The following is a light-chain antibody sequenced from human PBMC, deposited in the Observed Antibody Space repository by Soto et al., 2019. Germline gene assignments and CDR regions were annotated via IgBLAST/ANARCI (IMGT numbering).Light chain of an antibody. CDR2: AAS. CDR1: LSVSSCY. J-gene: IGKJ2*01. CDR3: QQYDSSRFT. Sequence: DIVLTQSPATLSLSPGDRATLSCRASLSVSSCYFAWYQQKPGPAPRLLLYAASSWGSGIPDRFSGSGSGTDFTLTISRLKPEDCGGYYCQQYDSSRFTFGQGTQLEIK. V-gene: IGKV3-20*01.